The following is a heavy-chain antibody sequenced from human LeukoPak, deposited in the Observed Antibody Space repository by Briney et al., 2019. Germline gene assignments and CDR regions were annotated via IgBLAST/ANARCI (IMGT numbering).Heavy chain of an antibody. CDR1: GFTFDDYG. D-gene: IGHD3-10*01. V-gene: IGHV3-20*04. J-gene: IGHJ5*02. CDR3: ARGITMVRGVTSYNWFDP. Sequence: PGGSLRLSCAASGFTFDDYGMSWVRQAPGKGLEWVSGINWNGGSTGYADSVKGRFTISRDNAKNSLYLQMNSLRAEDTAVYYCARGITMVRGVTSYNWFDPWGQGTLVTVSS. CDR2: INWNGGST.